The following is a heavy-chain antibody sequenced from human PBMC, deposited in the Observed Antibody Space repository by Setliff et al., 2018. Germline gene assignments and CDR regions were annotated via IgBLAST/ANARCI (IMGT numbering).Heavy chain of an antibody. V-gene: IGHV3-49*04. CDR1: GFTFGDYA. D-gene: IGHD3-10*01. CDR2: IRSKAYGGTT. Sequence: GGSLRLSCTASGFTFGDYAMSWVRQAPGKGLEWVGFIRSKAYGGTTEYAASVKGRFTSSRDDSKSIAYLQMNSLKTEDTAVYYCTRGPGDYYGSGSYFFLRYFDYWGQGTLVTVS. J-gene: IGHJ4*02. CDR3: TRGPGDYYGSGSYFFLRYFDY.